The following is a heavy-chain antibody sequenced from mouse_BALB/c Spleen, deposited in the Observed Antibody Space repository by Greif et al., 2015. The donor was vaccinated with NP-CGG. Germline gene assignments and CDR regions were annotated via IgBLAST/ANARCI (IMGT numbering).Heavy chain of an antibody. Sequence: VKLQESGAELVRPGSSVKFSCKASGYAFSSYWMNWVKQRPGQGLEWIGQIYPGDGDTNYNGKFKGKGTLTADKSSSTAYMQLNSLTSENSAVYYCAREDYVHRYFDVWGAGTTVTVSS. CDR3: AREDYVHRYFDV. CDR1: GYAFSSYW. D-gene: IGHD1-1*01. V-gene: IGHV1-80*01. CDR2: IYPGDGDT. J-gene: IGHJ1*01.